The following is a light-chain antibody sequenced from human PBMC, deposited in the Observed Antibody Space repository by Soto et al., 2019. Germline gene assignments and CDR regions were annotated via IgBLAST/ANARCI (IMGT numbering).Light chain of an antibody. J-gene: IGKJ1*01. Sequence: EIVMTQSPATLSVSPGERATLSCRASQSVSSNFAWYQQKPGQAPRLLIYGASTRATGIPARFSGSGSGTEFTLTISSLQSEDFAVYYCQQYNNWPLRTFGQGTKVDI. CDR2: GAS. CDR3: QQYNNWPLRT. V-gene: IGKV3-15*01. CDR1: QSVSSN.